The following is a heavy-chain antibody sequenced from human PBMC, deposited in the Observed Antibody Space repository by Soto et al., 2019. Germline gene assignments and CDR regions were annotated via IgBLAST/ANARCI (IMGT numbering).Heavy chain of an antibody. J-gene: IGHJ5*02. CDR1: GDSISTYY. V-gene: IGHV4-59*01. CDR2: FHYSANT. CDR3: AKTKEGGFDP. D-gene: IGHD3-16*01. Sequence: QVQLQESGPGLVKPSETLSLTCTVSGDSISTYYWSWIRRPPGKGLEWMGYFHYSANTNYNPSLKRRITISVDTSKNQFSLKLTSVTAADTAVYYCAKTKEGGFDPWGQGILVTVSS.